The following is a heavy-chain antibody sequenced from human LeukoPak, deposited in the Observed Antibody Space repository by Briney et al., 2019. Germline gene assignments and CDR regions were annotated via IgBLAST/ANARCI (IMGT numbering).Heavy chain of an antibody. J-gene: IGHJ6*03. CDR3: ARGREMATIPGVYYYYMDV. CDR2: INPSGGST. V-gene: IGHV1-46*03. D-gene: IGHD5-24*01. CDR1: GYTFTSYY. Sequence: ASXKVSCKASGYTFTSYYLHWVRQAPGQGREWRGIINPSGGSTSYAQKFQGRVTMTRDTSTSTVYMELRSLRSEDTAVYYCARGREMATIPGVYYYYMDVWGKGTTVTVSS.